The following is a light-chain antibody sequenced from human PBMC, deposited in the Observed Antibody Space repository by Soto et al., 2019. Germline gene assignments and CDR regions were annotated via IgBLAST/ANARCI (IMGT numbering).Light chain of an antibody. Sequence: QSALTQPRSVSGSPGQSVTISCTGTSSDVGGYNYVSWYQQYPGKAPKLMIYDVTKRPSGVPDRFSGSKSGNTASLTISGLQADDEADYYCCSYAGSYTLVVFGGGTKVTVL. V-gene: IGLV2-11*01. CDR2: DVT. J-gene: IGLJ2*01. CDR3: CSYAGSYTLVV. CDR1: SSDVGGYNY.